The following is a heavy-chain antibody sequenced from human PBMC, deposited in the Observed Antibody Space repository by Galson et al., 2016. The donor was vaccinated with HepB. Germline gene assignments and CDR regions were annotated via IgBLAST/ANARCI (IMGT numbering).Heavy chain of an antibody. CDR1: GDSVSSGSYY. CDR3: ARVGYYGSGRAYYFDY. D-gene: IGHD3-10*01. J-gene: IGHJ4*02. Sequence: SETLSLTCTVSGDSVSSGSYYWSWIRQPPGKGPEWIGYIYYTGSATYSPSLKSRVTISVDTSKNQFSLELTSVTTADTAVYHCARVGYYGSGRAYYFDYWGQGILVTVSS. CDR2: IYYTGSA. V-gene: IGHV4-61*01.